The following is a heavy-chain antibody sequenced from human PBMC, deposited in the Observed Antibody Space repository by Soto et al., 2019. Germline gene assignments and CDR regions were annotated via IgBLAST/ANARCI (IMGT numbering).Heavy chain of an antibody. V-gene: IGHV3-33*05. CDR1: GFTFTNYD. D-gene: IGHD7-27*01. J-gene: IGHJ6*03. CDR2: ISYDGTKT. Sequence: QLQLVESGGGVVQPGRSLRLSCAASGFTFTNYDMHWVRQAPGKGLEWVAGISYDGTKTYYADSVTGRFTVSRDNSKNTLYLQMNSLRVEDTAVYYCARVTGDPYYYFYMDVWGKGTTVTVSS. CDR3: ARVTGDPYYYFYMDV.